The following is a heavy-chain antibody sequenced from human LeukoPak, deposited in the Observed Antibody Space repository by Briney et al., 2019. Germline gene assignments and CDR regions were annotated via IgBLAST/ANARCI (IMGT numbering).Heavy chain of an antibody. V-gene: IGHV1-69*04. CDR3: ARDRSSQLVYFDY. D-gene: IGHD6-6*01. J-gene: IGHJ4*02. CDR2: IIPILGMA. CDR1: GGTFSSYA. Sequence: ASVKVSCKASGGTFSSYAISWVRQAPGQGLEWMGRIIPILGMANYAQKFQGRVTITADKSTSTAYMELSSLRSEDTAVYYCARDRSSQLVYFDYWGQGTLVTVSS.